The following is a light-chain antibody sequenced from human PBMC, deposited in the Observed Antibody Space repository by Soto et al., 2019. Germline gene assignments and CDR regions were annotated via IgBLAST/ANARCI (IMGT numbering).Light chain of an antibody. Sequence: NFMLTQPHSVSEYPGKTITISCTRSSGSIASNYVQWYQQRPGSGPTTVIYEKNQRPSGVPDRFSGSIDSSSNSASLTISGLQPEDEADYYCQSSDSSTYVFGTGTKLTVL. CDR2: EKN. V-gene: IGLV6-57*04. CDR3: QSSDSSTYV. CDR1: SGSIASNY. J-gene: IGLJ1*01.